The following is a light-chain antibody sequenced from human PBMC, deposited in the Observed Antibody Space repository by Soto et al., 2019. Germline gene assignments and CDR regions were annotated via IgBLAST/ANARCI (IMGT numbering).Light chain of an antibody. CDR2: AAS. V-gene: IGKV1-39*01. CDR3: QQSYSTPQIT. CDR1: QDIGTF. Sequence: DFQMTQSSSSLSASVGDRVTITCRASQDIGTFLNWYQQKPGKPPNLLIYAASNLLSGVSSRFRGSGSGTDFTLTISSLQPEDFATYYCQQSYSTPQITFGPGTKVDMK. J-gene: IGKJ3*01.